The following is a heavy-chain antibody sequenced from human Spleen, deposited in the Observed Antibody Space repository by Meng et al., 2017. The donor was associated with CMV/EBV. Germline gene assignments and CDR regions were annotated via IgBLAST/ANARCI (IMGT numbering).Heavy chain of an antibody. J-gene: IGHJ4*02. CDR2: ISSSGSNI. V-gene: IGHV3-11*01. Sequence: GESLKISCAATEFTFSDYYMTWIRQAPGKGLEWVSHISSSGSNIYYADSVKGRFTISRDNAKNSLHLQMNSLRAEDTAVYYSAKDRDPLLLWFGESIDYWGQGTLVTVSS. CDR3: AKDRDPLLLWFGESIDY. D-gene: IGHD3-10*01. CDR1: EFTFSDYY.